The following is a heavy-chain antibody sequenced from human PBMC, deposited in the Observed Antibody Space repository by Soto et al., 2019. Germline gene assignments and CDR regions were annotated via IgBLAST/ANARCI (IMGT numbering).Heavy chain of an antibody. CDR1: GYSFTGYG. Sequence: QVQLVQSGPEVKKPGASVKVSCKASGYSFTGYGITWVRQAPGQGLEWMGWISGYNGDTKYGQKTQGRVSMSTDASTSTAYMELRSLRSDDTAVYFCSRYAWPGYYWGMDVWGQGTTVTVSS. D-gene: IGHD3-9*01. CDR3: SRYAWPGYYWGMDV. CDR2: ISGYNGDT. J-gene: IGHJ6*02. V-gene: IGHV1-18*04.